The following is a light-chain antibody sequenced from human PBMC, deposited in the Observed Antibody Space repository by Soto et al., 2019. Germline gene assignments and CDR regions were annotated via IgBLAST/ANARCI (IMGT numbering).Light chain of an antibody. Sequence: IHMAQSPTSVSAYVGVRVNIICRASQNITRWLAWYQQKPGKAPKLLIYKASTLKSGVPSRFSGSGSGTEFTLTISSLQPDDFATYYCQHYTRYSEAFGQGTKVDIK. CDR3: QHYTRYSEA. CDR2: KAS. V-gene: IGKV1-5*03. CDR1: QNITRW. J-gene: IGKJ1*01.